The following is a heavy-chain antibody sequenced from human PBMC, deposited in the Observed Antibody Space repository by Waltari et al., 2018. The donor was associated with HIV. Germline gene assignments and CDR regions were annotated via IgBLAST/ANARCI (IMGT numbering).Heavy chain of an antibody. Sequence: EVQLVESGGGLVQPGGSLRLSCAASGFTFTSYGMNWVRQAPGKGLVWVSFISSSSTIYYADSGKGRFTISRDNAKNSLYLQMNSLRAEDTAVYYCARETYYYDSSGPYFDYWGQGTLVTVSS. CDR3: ARETYYYDSSGPYFDY. D-gene: IGHD3-22*01. V-gene: IGHV3-48*01. CDR1: GFTFTSYG. J-gene: IGHJ4*02. CDR2: ISSSSTI.